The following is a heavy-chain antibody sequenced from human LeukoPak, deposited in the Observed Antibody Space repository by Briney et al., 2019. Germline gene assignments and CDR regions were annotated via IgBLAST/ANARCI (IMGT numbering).Heavy chain of an antibody. CDR2: IGARGDTS. J-gene: IGHJ4*02. V-gene: IGHV3-23*01. CDR1: GFTFSTYA. CDR3: VKRDGGTFDY. Sequence: GGSLRLSCAASGFTFSTYAMTWVRQAPGKGLEWVSAIGARGDTSDYADSVKGRFTISRDNSKNTLYLQMNTLRVEDTAIYYCVKRDGGTFDYWGQGTLVTVSS. D-gene: IGHD1-1*01.